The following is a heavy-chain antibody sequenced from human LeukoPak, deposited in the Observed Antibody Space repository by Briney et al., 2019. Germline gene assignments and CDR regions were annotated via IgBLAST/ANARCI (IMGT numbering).Heavy chain of an antibody. Sequence: SETLSLTCTVSGGSISSGSYYWSWIRQPAGKGLEWIGRIYTSGSTNYNPSLKSRVTISVDTSENQFSLKLSSVTAADTAVYYCARTSAGWLQYSWGQGTLVTVSS. CDR2: IYTSGST. CDR1: GGSISSGSYY. D-gene: IGHD5-24*01. J-gene: IGHJ4*02. CDR3: ARTSAGWLQYS. V-gene: IGHV4-61*02.